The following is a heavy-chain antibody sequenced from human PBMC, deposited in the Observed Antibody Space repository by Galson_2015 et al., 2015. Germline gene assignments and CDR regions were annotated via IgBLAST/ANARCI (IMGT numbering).Heavy chain of an antibody. D-gene: IGHD6-19*01. Sequence: SLRLSCAASGFTFSSYGMHWVRQAPGKGLEWVAVISYDGSNKYYADSVKGRFTISRDNSKNTLYLQMNSLRAEDTAVYYCAKDREQWLPGYYVDDWGQGTLVTVSS. CDR1: GFTFSSYG. V-gene: IGHV3-30*18. J-gene: IGHJ4*02. CDR2: ISYDGSNK. CDR3: AKDREQWLPGYYVDD.